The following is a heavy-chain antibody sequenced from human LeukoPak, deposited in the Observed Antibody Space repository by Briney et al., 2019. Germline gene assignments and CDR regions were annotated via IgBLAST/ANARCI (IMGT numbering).Heavy chain of an antibody. CDR1: GFTVSSNY. V-gene: IGHV3-66*01. CDR3: AIVWVPAIDY. CDR2: IYSGGTT. D-gene: IGHD2-2*01. J-gene: IGHJ4*02. Sequence: PGGALRLSCAASGFTVSSNYMSWVREAPRTGLEWVAVIYSGGTTSYADSVKGRLTISRDNSKNTLYLQMNSLRAEDTAVYYCAIVWVPAIDYWGQGTLVTVSS.